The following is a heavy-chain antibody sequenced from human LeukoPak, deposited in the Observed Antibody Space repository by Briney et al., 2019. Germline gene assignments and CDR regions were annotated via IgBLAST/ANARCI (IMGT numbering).Heavy chain of an antibody. CDR2: ISSSSSV. V-gene: IGHV3-48*01. Sequence: GGSLRLSCAASGFTFNSYSMNWVRQAPGKGREWISYISSSSSVYYADFVKGRFTISRDNSKNTLYLQMNSLRAEDTAVYYCAKVPVRHSDAHFDYWGQGTLVTVSS. CDR1: GFTFNSYS. CDR3: AKVPVRHSDAHFDY. D-gene: IGHD1-1*01. J-gene: IGHJ4*02.